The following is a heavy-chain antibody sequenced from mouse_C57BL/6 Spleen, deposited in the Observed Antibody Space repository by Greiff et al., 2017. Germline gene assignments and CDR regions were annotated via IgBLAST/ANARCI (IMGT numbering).Heavy chain of an antibody. Sequence: EVQLVESGAELVRPGASVKLSCTASGFNIKDDYMHWVKQRPEQGLEWIGWIDPENGDTEYASKFQGKATITADTSSNTAYLQLSSLTSEDTAVYYCTTGDGYTDYWGQGTTLTVSS. CDR2: IDPENGDT. D-gene: IGHD2-3*01. CDR1: GFNIKDDY. J-gene: IGHJ2*01. V-gene: IGHV14-4*01. CDR3: TTGDGYTDY.